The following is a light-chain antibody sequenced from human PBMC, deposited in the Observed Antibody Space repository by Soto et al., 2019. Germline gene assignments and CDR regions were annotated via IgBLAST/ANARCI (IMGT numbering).Light chain of an antibody. Sequence: QSVLTQPPSASGTPGQGVTVSCSGSSAKIGSNPVNWYQQLPGTAPRLLIDSHNQRPSGVPDRFSGSRSGTSASLAISGLQSEDEADYYCAAWDESLRGRVFGTGTMVTVL. CDR1: SAKIGSNP. CDR2: SHN. V-gene: IGLV1-44*01. J-gene: IGLJ1*01. CDR3: AAWDESLRGRV.